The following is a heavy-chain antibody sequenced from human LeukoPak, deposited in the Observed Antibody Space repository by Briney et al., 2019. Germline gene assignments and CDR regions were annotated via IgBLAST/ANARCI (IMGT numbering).Heavy chain of an antibody. J-gene: IGHJ4*02. V-gene: IGHV4-39*07. D-gene: IGHD3-22*01. CDR2: MFYSGST. Sequence: PSETLSLTCTVSGGSISSSSYYWGWIRQPPGKGLEWIGSMFYSGSTYYNPSLKSRVTISVDTSKNQSSLKLSSVTAADTAVYYCARAGDSSGYLGYWGQGTLVTVSS. CDR3: ARAGDSSGYLGY. CDR1: GGSISSSSYY.